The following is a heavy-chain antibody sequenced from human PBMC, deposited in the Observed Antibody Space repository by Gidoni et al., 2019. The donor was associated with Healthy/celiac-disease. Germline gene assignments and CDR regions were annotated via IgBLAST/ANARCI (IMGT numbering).Heavy chain of an antibody. V-gene: IGHV3-11*06. J-gene: IGHJ4*02. CDR1: GFTFSDYY. CDR2: ISGSSSYT. Sequence: QVQLVEYGGGLVNPGGALRPSCAASGFTFSDYYMSWFRQAPGNGLEWVSYISGSSSYTHYADSVKGRFTISRDNAKNSLYLQMNSLRAEDTAVYYCARATIVATALDYWGQGTLVTVSA. CDR3: ARATIVATALDY. D-gene: IGHD5-12*01.